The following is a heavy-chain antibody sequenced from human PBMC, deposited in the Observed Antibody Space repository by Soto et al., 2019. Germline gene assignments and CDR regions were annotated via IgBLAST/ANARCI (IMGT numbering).Heavy chain of an antibody. CDR2: MNPNSGNT. Sequence: ASVKVSCKASGYTFTSYDINWVRQATGQGLEWMGWMNPNSGNTGYAQKFQGRVTMTRNTSISTAYMELSSLRSEDTAVYYCARGFVVVPAASVKHYYYYMDVWGKGTTVTVSS. D-gene: IGHD2-2*01. CDR3: ARGFVVVPAASVKHYYYYMDV. J-gene: IGHJ6*03. V-gene: IGHV1-8*01. CDR1: GYTFTSYD.